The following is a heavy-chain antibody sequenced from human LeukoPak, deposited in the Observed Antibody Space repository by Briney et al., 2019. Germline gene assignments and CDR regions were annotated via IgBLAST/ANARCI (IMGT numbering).Heavy chain of an antibody. Sequence: GASVKVSCKASGYTFTSYDINWVRQATGQGLEWMGWMTPNSGNTGYAQKFQGRVTITRNTSISTAYMELSSLRSEDTAVYYCAGNYYDSSGHLDAFDIWGQGTMVTVSS. V-gene: IGHV1-8*03. CDR3: AGNYYDSSGHLDAFDI. D-gene: IGHD3-22*01. J-gene: IGHJ3*02. CDR1: GYTFTSYD. CDR2: MTPNSGNT.